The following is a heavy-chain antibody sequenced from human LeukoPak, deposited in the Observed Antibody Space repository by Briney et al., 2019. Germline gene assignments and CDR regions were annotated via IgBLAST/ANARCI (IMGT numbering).Heavy chain of an antibody. CDR3: ATKMVNDSSGPRASDAFDI. D-gene: IGHD3-22*01. Sequence: ASVKVSFKVSGYTLTELSMHWARQAPGKGLEWMGGFDPEDGETIYAQKFQGRVTMTEDTSTDTAYMELSSLRSEDTAVYYCATKMVNDSSGPRASDAFDIWGQGTMVTVSS. CDR1: GYTLTELS. V-gene: IGHV1-24*01. J-gene: IGHJ3*02. CDR2: FDPEDGET.